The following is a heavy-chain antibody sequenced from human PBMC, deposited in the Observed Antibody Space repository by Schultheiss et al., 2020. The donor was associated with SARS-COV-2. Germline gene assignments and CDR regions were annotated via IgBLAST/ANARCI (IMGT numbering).Heavy chain of an antibody. J-gene: IGHJ4*02. V-gene: IGHV3-7*01. Sequence: GGSLRLSCAASGFTFSSYSMNWVRQAPGKGLEWVANIKQDGSEKYYVDSVKGRFTISRDNAKNSLYLQMNSLRAEDTAVYYCAPLGGYCSGGSCYSVFDYWGQGTLVTVSS. CDR1: GFTFSSYS. CDR2: IKQDGSEK. CDR3: APLGGYCSGGSCYSVFDY. D-gene: IGHD2-15*01.